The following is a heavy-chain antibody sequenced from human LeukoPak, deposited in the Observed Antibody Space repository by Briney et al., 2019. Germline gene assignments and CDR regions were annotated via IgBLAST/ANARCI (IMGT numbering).Heavy chain of an antibody. Sequence: GGSLRLSCAASGFTFTTNVMTWVRQAPGKGLEWVAAIGADGGSTDYADSVRGRFTISRDNSKNNFFLQMNSMRAEDTALYYCARRVGGTPDYWGRGTLVTVSS. V-gene: IGHV3-23*01. D-gene: IGHD6-19*01. CDR3: ARRVGGTPDY. J-gene: IGHJ4*02. CDR1: GFTFTTNV. CDR2: IGADGGST.